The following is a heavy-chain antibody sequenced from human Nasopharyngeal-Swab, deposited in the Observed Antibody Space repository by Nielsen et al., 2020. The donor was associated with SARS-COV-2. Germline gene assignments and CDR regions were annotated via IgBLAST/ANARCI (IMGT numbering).Heavy chain of an antibody. Sequence: SETLSLTCAVSGYSISSGYYWGWIRQPPGKGLEWIGSIYHSGSTYYNPSLKSRVTISVDTSKNQFSLKLSSVTAADTAVYYCARGYSYGPLDYWGQGTLVTVSS. V-gene: IGHV4-38-2*01. CDR1: GYSISSGYY. D-gene: IGHD5-18*01. J-gene: IGHJ4*02. CDR2: IYHSGST. CDR3: ARGYSYGPLDY.